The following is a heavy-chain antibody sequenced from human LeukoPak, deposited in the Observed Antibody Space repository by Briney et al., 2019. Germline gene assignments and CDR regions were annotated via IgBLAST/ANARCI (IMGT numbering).Heavy chain of an antibody. CDR3: ARGTDYYGSGSYYKD. Sequence: PSETLSLTCTVSGGSISSYYWSWIRQPPGKGLEWIGEINHSGSTNYNPSLKSRVTISVDTSKNQFSLKLSSVTAADTAVYYCARGTDYYGSGSYYKDWGQGTLVTVSS. V-gene: IGHV4-34*01. J-gene: IGHJ4*02. CDR2: INHSGST. D-gene: IGHD3-10*01. CDR1: GGSISSYY.